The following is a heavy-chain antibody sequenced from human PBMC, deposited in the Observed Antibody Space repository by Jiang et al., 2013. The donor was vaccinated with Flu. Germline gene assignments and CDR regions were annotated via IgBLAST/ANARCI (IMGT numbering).Heavy chain of an antibody. CDR3: ARRAYCTGGSCHFDY. CDR1: GYTFITYF. V-gene: IGHV1-46*03. J-gene: IGHJ4*02. D-gene: IGHD2-15*01. Sequence: SGAEVKKPGASVKLSCKASGYTFITYFIYWLRQAPGQGFEWMGTINPTGGSTNYAEKFQGRVTMTREISSNTVYMDLNSLRFEDTAVYYCARRAYCTGGSCHFDYWGQGTLVTVSS. CDR2: INPTGGST.